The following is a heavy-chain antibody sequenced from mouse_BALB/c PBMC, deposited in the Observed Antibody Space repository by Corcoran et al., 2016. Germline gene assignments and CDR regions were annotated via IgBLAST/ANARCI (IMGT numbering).Heavy chain of an antibody. V-gene: IGHV9-3-1*01. CDR3: ARSGGNYAYAMDY. CDR2: INTYTGEP. J-gene: IGHJ4*01. D-gene: IGHD2-1*01. CDR1: GYTFTNYG. Sequence: QIQLVQSGPELKKPGETVKLSCKASGYTFTNYGMNWVKQAPGKCLKWMGLINTYTGEPTYADDFKGRFAFSLETSASTAYLQINNLKNEDTATYFCARSGGNYAYAMDYWGQGTSVTVSS.